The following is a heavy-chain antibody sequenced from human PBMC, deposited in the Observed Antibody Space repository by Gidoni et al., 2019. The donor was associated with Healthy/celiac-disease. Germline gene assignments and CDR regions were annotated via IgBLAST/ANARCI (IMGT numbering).Heavy chain of an antibody. D-gene: IGHD3-16*01. Sequence: QLQLQESAPGLVKPSETLSPTGPVSGGSISSYYWSWIRQPPGKGLEWIGYIYYSGSTNYNPSLKSRVTISVDTSKNQFSLKLSSVTAADTAVYYCAREKVGLDYWGQGTLVTVSS. CDR1: GGSISSYY. CDR2: IYYSGST. CDR3: AREKVGLDY. J-gene: IGHJ4*02. V-gene: IGHV4-59*01.